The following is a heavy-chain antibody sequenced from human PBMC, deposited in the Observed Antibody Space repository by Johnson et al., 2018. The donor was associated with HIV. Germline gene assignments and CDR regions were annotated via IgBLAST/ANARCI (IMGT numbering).Heavy chain of an antibody. CDR3: ARDRRYYDSSGYYHDAFDI. CDR1: GFTFSSYA. CDR2: ISYDGSNK. V-gene: IGHV3-30*14. J-gene: IGHJ3*02. D-gene: IGHD3-22*01. Sequence: QVQLVESGGGVVQPGRSLRLSCAASGFTFSSYAMHWVRQAPGKGLEWVAVISYDGSNKYYADSVKGRFTISRDNSKNTLYLQMNSLRADDTAVYFCARDRRYYDSSGYYHDAFDIWGQGTMVTVSS.